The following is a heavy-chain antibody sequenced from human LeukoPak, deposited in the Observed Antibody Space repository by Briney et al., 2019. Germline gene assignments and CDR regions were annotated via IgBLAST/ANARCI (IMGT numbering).Heavy chain of an antibody. J-gene: IGHJ4*02. CDR3: ARGQTVSGAKYYFDF. CDR1: GFTFRDYG. V-gene: IGHV3-49*04. CDR2: ISSRIYGGAP. D-gene: IGHD3-10*01. Sequence: RSLRLSCLTSGFTFRDYGLGWARQAPGMGLEWVSFISSRIYGGAPEYAASVRGRFSVSRDDSESIAYLQMNNLKSEDTAAYYCARGQTVSGAKYYFDFWSPGTLVTVSS.